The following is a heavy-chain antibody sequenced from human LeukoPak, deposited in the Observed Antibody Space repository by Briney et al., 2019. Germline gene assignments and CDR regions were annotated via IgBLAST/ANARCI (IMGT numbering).Heavy chain of an antibody. CDR2: IKQDGSEK. CDR1: GFTFSNAW. Sequence: GGSLRLSCAASGFTFSNAWMSWVRQAPGKGLEWVANIKQDGSEKYYVDSVKGRFTISRDNAKNSLYLQMNSLRAEDTAVYYCARMASGYSYGYGYYCYYMDVWGKGTTVTVSS. CDR3: ARMASGYSYGYGYYCYYMDV. J-gene: IGHJ6*03. V-gene: IGHV3-7*01. D-gene: IGHD5-18*01.